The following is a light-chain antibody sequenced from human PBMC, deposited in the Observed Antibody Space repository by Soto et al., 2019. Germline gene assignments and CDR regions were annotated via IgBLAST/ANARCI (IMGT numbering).Light chain of an antibody. V-gene: IGKV1-9*01. J-gene: IGKJ3*01. Sequence: DIQLTQSPSSLSASVVDRVTITFRVSQVISSYLNWYRQKPGKVPKLLIYAASTLQSGVPSRFSGSGSGTDFTLTISSLQPEDFATYYCQQLNSYPPFTFGPGTKVDIK. CDR3: QQLNSYPPFT. CDR2: AAS. CDR1: QVISSY.